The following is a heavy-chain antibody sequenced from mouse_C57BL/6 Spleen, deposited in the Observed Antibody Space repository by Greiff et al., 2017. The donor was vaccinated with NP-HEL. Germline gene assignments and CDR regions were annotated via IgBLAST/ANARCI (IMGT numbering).Heavy chain of an antibody. CDR2: IYPGSGNT. CDR1: GYTFTDYY. J-gene: IGHJ3*01. D-gene: IGHD4-1*01. Sequence: QVQLKQSGAELVRPGASVKLSCKASGYTFTDYYINWVKQRPGQGLEWIARIYPGSGNTYYNEKFKGKATLTAEKSSSTAYMQLSSLTSEDSAVYFCARCWARDGFAYWGQGTLVTVSA. V-gene: IGHV1-76*01. CDR3: ARCWARDGFAY.